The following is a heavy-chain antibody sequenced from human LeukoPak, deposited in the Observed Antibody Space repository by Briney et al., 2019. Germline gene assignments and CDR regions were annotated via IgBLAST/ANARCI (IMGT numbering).Heavy chain of an antibody. CDR3: AKDIGDSSGWYWYFDL. J-gene: IGHJ2*01. D-gene: IGHD6-19*01. Sequence: PGGSLRLSCAASGFTFSSYAMHWVRQAPGKGLEWVSGISWNSGSIGYADSVKGRFTISRDNAKNSLYLQMNSLRAEDTALYYCAKDIGDSSGWYWYFDLWGRGTLVTVSS. CDR2: ISWNSGSI. V-gene: IGHV3-9*01. CDR1: GFTFSSYA.